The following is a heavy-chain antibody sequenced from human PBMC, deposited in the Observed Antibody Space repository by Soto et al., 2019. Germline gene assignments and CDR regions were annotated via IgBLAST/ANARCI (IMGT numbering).Heavy chain of an antibody. D-gene: IGHD6-6*01. Sequence: PGGSLRLSCAASGFTLSGYAMDWCRQAPGKGLEHVSGISSNGVGTYYANSVQGRFIISRDNSKNTVYLQMGSLRPEDMAVYYCARRARPDFYYMDVWGKGTTVTVSS. J-gene: IGHJ6*03. CDR1: GFTLSGYA. CDR2: ISSNGVGT. V-gene: IGHV3-64*01. CDR3: ARRARPDFYYMDV.